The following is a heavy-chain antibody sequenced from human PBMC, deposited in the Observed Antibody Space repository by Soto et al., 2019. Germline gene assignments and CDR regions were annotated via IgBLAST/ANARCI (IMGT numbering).Heavy chain of an antibody. Sequence: GGSLRLSCAASGFTFSSYWMHWVRQAPGKGLVWVSRINSDGSSTSYADSVKGRFTISRDNAKNTLYLQMNSLRAEDTAVYYCARERGSSWLYYYYGMDAWGQGTTVTVSS. CDR1: GFTFSSYW. CDR3: ARERGSSWLYYYYGMDA. CDR2: INSDGSST. V-gene: IGHV3-74*01. J-gene: IGHJ6*02. D-gene: IGHD6-13*01.